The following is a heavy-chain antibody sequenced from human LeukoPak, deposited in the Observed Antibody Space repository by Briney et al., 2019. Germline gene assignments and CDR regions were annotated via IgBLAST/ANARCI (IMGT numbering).Heavy chain of an antibody. CDR2: IAADGGVK. J-gene: IGHJ4*02. V-gene: IGHV3-30*03. D-gene: IGHD6-19*01. Sequence: GGSLRLSCEASGITFSSHGMDWVRQAPGKGLEWVAVIAADGGVKHYADSVKGRFTLSRDNSKNTLYLQMNSLSVEDTAIYYCAREATWGQWYFDHWGQGTVVTVSS. CDR3: AREATWGQWYFDH. CDR1: GITFSSHG.